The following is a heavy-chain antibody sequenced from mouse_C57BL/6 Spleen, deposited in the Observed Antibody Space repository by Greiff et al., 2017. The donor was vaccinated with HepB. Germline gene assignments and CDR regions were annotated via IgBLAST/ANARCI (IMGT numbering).Heavy chain of an antibody. V-gene: IGHV1-64*01. CDR3: ARLITTVVEGDY. D-gene: IGHD1-1*01. CDR2: IHPNSGST. Sequence: QVQLQQPGAELVKPGASVKLSCKASGYTFTSYWMHWVKQRPGQGLEGIGMIHPNSGSTNYNEKFKSKATVTVDKSSSTAYMQLSSLTSEDSAVYYCARLITTVVEGDYWGQGTTLTVSS. CDR1: GYTFTSYW. J-gene: IGHJ2*01.